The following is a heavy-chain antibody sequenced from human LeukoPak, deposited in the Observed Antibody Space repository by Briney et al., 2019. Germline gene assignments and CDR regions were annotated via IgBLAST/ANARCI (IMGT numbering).Heavy chain of an antibody. V-gene: IGHV4-59*08. CDR2: IYYTGST. D-gene: IGHD3-22*01. CDR3: ARHEESSGYPASFDY. Sequence: SETLSLTCAVYGGSFSGYYWSWIRQPPGKGLEWIGYIYYTGSTNYNPSLKSRVTISVDTSKNQFSLKLSSVTAADTAVYYCARHEESSGYPASFDYWGQGTLVTVSS. J-gene: IGHJ4*02. CDR1: GGSFSGYY.